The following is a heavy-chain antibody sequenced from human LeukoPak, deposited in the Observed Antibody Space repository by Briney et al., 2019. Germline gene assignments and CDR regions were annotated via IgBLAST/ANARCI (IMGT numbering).Heavy chain of an antibody. CDR2: INRNSDNM. J-gene: IGHJ4*02. D-gene: IGHD5-12*01. CDR1: GFTFDDYA. CDR3: TKGFSGICSADFDY. Sequence: PGGSLRLSCAASGFTFDDYAMHWVRQVPGKGQEWVSGINRNSDNMAYADSVKGRFTISRDNAKNSLYLQMNSLRTEDTAFYYCTKGFSGICSADFDYWGQGTLVTVSS. V-gene: IGHV3-9*01.